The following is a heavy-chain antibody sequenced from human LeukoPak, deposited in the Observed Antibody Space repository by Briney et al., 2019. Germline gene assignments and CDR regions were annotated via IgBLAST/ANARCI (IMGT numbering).Heavy chain of an antibody. V-gene: IGHV4-59*08. Sequence: SETLSLTCTVSGGSISSYYWSWIRQPPGKGLEWIGYIYYSGSTNYNPSLKSRVTISVDTSKNQFSLKLSSVTAADTAVYYCARHGHSSSWYAYFQHWGQGTLVTVSS. J-gene: IGHJ1*01. CDR3: ARHGHSSSWYAYFQH. D-gene: IGHD6-13*01. CDR1: GGSISSYY. CDR2: IYYSGST.